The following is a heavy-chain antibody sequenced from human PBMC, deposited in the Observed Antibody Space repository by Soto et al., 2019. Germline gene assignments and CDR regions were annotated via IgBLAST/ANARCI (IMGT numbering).Heavy chain of an antibody. D-gene: IGHD6-19*01. CDR1: GFTFSNYA. CDR2: ISGSGGST. V-gene: IGHV3-23*01. CDR3: ARRSSGWYFDY. J-gene: IGHJ4*02. Sequence: EVQLLESGGGLVQPGGSLRLPCAAPGFTFSNYAMNWVRQAPGKGLEWVSVISGSGGSTYYADSVKGRFTISRDNSKNTLYLQMNSLRGEDTAVYYRARRSSGWYFDYWGQGTLVTVSS.